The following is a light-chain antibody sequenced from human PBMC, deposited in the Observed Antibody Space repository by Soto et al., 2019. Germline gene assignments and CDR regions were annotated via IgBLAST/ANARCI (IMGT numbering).Light chain of an antibody. CDR1: QSVDTF. J-gene: IGKJ1*01. CDR2: GAS. CDR3: QQYNNWPRT. V-gene: IGKV3-15*01. Sequence: EIVLTQSPATLSLSPGERATLSCRASQSVDTFLAWYQQKPGQAPRLLIYGASTRATGIPARFSGSGSGTEFTLTISSLQSEDFAVYYCQQYNNWPRTFGQGTKVEIK.